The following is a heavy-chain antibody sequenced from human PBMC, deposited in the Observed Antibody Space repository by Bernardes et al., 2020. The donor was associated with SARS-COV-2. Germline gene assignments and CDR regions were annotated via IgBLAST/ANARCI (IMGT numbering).Heavy chain of an antibody. CDR1: EFTFSSYG. D-gene: IGHD4-17*01. CDR3: ARDQGGDYGDLYFDY. CDR2: ISYDGSNK. J-gene: IGHJ4*02. V-gene: IGHV3-30*19. Sequence: GGSLRLSCAASEFTFSSYGMHWVRQAPGKGLEWVAVISYDGSNKYYADSVKGRFTISRDNSKNTLYLQMNSLRAEDTAVYYCARDQGGDYGDLYFDYWGQGTLVTVSS.